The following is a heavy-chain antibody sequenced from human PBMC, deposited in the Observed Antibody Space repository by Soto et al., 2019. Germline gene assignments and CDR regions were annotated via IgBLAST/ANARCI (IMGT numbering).Heavy chain of an antibody. D-gene: IGHD6-13*01. Sequence: SETLSLTCTVSGGSISSYYWSWIRQPPGKGLEWIGYIYYSGSTNYNPSLESRVTISVDTSKNQFSLKLSSVTAADTAVYYCAQAAAGTSNMGLLFDPWGQGTLVTVSS. V-gene: IGHV4-59*01. CDR3: AQAAAGTSNMGLLFDP. CDR2: IYYSGST. J-gene: IGHJ5*02. CDR1: GGSISSYY.